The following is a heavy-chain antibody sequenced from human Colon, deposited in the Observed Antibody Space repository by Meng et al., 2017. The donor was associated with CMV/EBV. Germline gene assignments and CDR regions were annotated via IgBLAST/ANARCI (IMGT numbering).Heavy chain of an antibody. V-gene: IGHV4-4*07. CDR3: GRAGARGVPIDV. CDR1: GGSISGHY. D-gene: IGHD3-10*01. CDR2: IYSNGRI. Sequence: QVQLTGSGPGLVKPSRTLAPTCPCSGGSISGHYWTWIRRPAGEGLQWLGRIYSNGRIDENYSLRSRVTISVDTSKNQLSLRLTSVTAADTAVYYCGRAGARGVPIDVWGRGTLVTVSS. J-gene: IGHJ1*01.